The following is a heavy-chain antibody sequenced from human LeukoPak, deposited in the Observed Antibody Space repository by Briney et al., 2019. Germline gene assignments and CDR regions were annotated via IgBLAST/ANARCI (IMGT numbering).Heavy chain of an antibody. CDR2: ISGSGNSI. CDR3: ARDFPEGDGY. D-gene: IGHD3-16*01. Sequence: GGSLRLSCAASGFTFSAYEMNWVRQAPGKGLEPVSYISGSGNSISYADSVKGRFTISRDNAKNSLYLQMNSLRAEDTAVYYCARDFPEGDGYWGQGTLVTVSS. V-gene: IGHV3-48*03. J-gene: IGHJ4*02. CDR1: GFTFSAYE.